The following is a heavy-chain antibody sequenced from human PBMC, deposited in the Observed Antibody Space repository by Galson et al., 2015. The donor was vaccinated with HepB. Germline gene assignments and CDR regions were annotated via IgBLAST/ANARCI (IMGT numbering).Heavy chain of an antibody. Sequence: SETLSLTCAVYGGSFSGYYWSWIRQPPGKGLEWIGEINHSGSTNYNPSLKSRVTISVDTSKNQFSLKLSSVTAADTAVYYCARGLRVVVAATKGNWFDPWGQGTLVTVSS. D-gene: IGHD2-15*01. CDR1: GGSFSGYY. CDR2: INHSGST. V-gene: IGHV4-34*01. J-gene: IGHJ5*02. CDR3: ARGLRVVVAATKGNWFDP.